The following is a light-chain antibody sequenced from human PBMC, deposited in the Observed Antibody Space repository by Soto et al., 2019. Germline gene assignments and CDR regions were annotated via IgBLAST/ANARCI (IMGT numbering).Light chain of an antibody. CDR3: QQYGSLSWT. V-gene: IGKV3-20*01. J-gene: IGKJ1*01. CDR1: QSVSNNY. CDR2: GAS. Sequence: EIVLTQSPGTLSLSPGERATLSCRASQSVSNNYLAWYQQKPGQAPRLLIHGASTRATGVPDRFSGSGSGTDFTLTISRLEPEDFAVYHCQQYGSLSWTFGQGTKV.